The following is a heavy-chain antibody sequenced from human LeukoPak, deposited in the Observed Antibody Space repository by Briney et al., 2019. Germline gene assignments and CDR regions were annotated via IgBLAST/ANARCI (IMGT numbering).Heavy chain of an antibody. CDR2: ISSSSGYI. CDR3: ARDAPFDY. V-gene: IGHV3-21*01. CDR1: GFTFSSYS. Sequence: GGSLRLSCVVSGFTFSSYSMNWVRQAPGKGLEWVSFISSSSGYIYYADSVKGRFTISRDNAKNSLYLQMNTLRAEDTAVYYCARDAPFDYWGQGTLVTVSS. J-gene: IGHJ4*02.